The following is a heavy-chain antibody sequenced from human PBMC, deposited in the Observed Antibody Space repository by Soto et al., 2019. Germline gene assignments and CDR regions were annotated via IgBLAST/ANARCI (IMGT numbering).Heavy chain of an antibody. J-gene: IGHJ4*02. CDR3: ARHRGGVCWYAAGRY. D-gene: IGHD2-2*01. CDR1: GFTFSSYA. V-gene: IGHV3-30-3*01. CDR2: ISYDGSNK. Sequence: QVQLVESGGGVVQPGRSLRLSCAASGFTFSSYAMHWVRQAPGKGLEWVAVISYDGSNKYYADSVKGRFTISRDNSKNTRYLQMNCLIAEYTAVYYCARHRGGVCWYAAGRYWGQGTLVTVSS.